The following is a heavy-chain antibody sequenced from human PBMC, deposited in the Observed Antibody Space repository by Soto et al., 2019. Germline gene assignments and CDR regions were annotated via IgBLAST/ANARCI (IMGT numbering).Heavy chain of an antibody. J-gene: IGHJ4*02. CDR3: VKDRFVNY. V-gene: IGHV3-64D*06. CDR1: GLNFNDYA. Sequence: GGSLRLSCSASGLNFNDYAMHCVRQAAGKGLKYVSSISSNGVSTYYADSVKGRFTISRDNSKNTLYLQMNSLRVEDTAVYSCVKDRFVNYWGQRALVAVAS. CDR2: ISSNGVST. D-gene: IGHD3-3*01.